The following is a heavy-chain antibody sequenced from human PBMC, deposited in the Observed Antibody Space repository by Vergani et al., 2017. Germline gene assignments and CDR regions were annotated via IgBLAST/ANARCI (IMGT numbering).Heavy chain of an antibody. Sequence: QVQLVQSGAEVKKPGASVKVSCKASGYTFTSYGISWVRQAPGQGLEWMGGIIPIFGTANYALKFQGRVTLTADESTSTAYMELSSLRSEDTAVYYCATTEMATIGSSPIHSPFDYWGQGTLVTVSS. J-gene: IGHJ4*02. CDR3: ATTEMATIGSSPIHSPFDY. V-gene: IGHV1-69*13. CDR2: IIPIFGTA. D-gene: IGHD5-24*01. CDR1: GYTFTSYG.